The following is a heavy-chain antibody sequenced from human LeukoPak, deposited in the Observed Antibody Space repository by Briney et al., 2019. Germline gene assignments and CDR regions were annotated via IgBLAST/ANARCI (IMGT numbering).Heavy chain of an antibody. CDR2: IHTSGDT. Sequence: GGSLRLSCAASGLTGSHNYVSWVRQAPGKGLEWVSAIHTSGDTCYADSVKGRFTISRDTPKNTLYLQINSLRVEDTAVYYCIVFGDSNHWGQGTLVTVSS. D-gene: IGHD4-17*01. CDR3: IVFGDSNH. V-gene: IGHV3-53*01. J-gene: IGHJ5*02. CDR1: GLTGSHNY.